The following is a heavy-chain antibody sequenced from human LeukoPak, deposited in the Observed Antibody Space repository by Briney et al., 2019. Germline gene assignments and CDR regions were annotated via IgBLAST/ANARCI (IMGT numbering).Heavy chain of an antibody. CDR3: ATADWESFYFDS. Sequence: PSETLSLTCTVSGGSVSRGGYYWNWIRQHPGKGLEWIGFTSYSEGTYYNPSLMSRITISVDRSQNQFSLKMRDVTTADTAVYFCATADWESFYFDSWGQGALVAVSS. J-gene: IGHJ4*02. V-gene: IGHV4-31*03. CDR2: TSYSEGT. D-gene: IGHD1-26*01. CDR1: GGSVSRGGYY.